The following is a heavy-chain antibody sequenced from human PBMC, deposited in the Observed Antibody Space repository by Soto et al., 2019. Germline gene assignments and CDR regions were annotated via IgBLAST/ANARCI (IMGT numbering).Heavy chain of an antibody. D-gene: IGHD6-6*01. J-gene: IGHJ4*02. CDR1: GYTFTVYY. CDR3: ARPYQLQYSSSSHFDY. CDR2: INPNSGGT. Sequence: ASVKVSFTASGYTFTVYYMHWVRQAPGQGLEWMGWINPNSGGTNYAQKFQGRVTMTRDTSISTTYMELSRLKSDDTAVYYCARPYQLQYSSSSHFDYWGQGTLVTVSS. V-gene: IGHV1-2*02.